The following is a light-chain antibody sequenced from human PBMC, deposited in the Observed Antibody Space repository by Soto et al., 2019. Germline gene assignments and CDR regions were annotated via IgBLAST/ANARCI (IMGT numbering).Light chain of an antibody. V-gene: IGLV2-14*01. CDR2: DVS. J-gene: IGLJ1*01. Sequence: QSALTQPASVSGSPGQSITISCTGTSSDVGGYNYVSWYQQHPGKAPKLMIYDVSNRPSGFSNRFSGSKSSNTASLTISGLQAEDEADYYCSSYTSSSTEVFGTGTKVTVL. CDR1: SSDVGGYNY. CDR3: SSYTSSSTEV.